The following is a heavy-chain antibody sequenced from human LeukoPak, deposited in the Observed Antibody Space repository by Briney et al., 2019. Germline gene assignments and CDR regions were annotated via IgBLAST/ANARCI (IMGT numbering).Heavy chain of an antibody. D-gene: IGHD3-10*01. Sequence: KSSETLSLTCTVSGGSISSYYWSWIRQPPGKGLEWIGYIYYSGNTNYNPSLKSRVTISVDTSKNQFSLKLSSVTAADTAVYYCARDYYGSGSYFDYWGQGTLVTVSS. CDR2: IYYSGNT. J-gene: IGHJ4*02. CDR1: GGSISSYY. V-gene: IGHV4-59*01. CDR3: ARDYYGSGSYFDY.